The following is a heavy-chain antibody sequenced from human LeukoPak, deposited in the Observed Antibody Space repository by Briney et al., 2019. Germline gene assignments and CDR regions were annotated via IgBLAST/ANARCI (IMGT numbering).Heavy chain of an antibody. CDR3: ASKSYDFWSGDAFDI. V-gene: IGHV4-59*02. CDR2: IYHTGST. J-gene: IGHJ3*02. CDR1: GGSVSDYY. Sequence: SETLSLTCTISGGSVSDYYWSWIRQSPGKGLEWIGYIYHTGSTSYSPSLKSRVTISADTSQNQFSLKLSSVTAADTAVYYCASKSYDFWSGDAFDIWGQGTMVTVSS. D-gene: IGHD3-3*01.